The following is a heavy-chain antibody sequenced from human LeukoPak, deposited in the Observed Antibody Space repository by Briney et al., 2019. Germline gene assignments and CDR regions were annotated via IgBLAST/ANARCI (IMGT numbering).Heavy chain of an antibody. CDR3: ARLSYDFWSGYKSMPNWFDP. CDR1: GYSFTSYW. CDR2: IYPGDSDT. J-gene: IGHJ5*02. D-gene: IGHD3-3*01. Sequence: GESLKISCKGSGYSFTSYWIGWVRQMPGKGLEWMGIIYPGDSDTRYSPSFQSQVTISADKSIITAYLQWSSLKASDTAMYYCARLSYDFWSGYKSMPNWFDPWGQGTLVTVSS. V-gene: IGHV5-51*01.